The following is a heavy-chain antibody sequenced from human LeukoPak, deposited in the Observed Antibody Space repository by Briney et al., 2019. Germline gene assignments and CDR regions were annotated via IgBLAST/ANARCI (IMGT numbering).Heavy chain of an antibody. D-gene: IGHD1-14*01. CDR2: INSDGSSI. CDR3: ARARSSGSNADY. CDR1: GFTLSSYW. Sequence: GGSLRPSCAASGFTLSSYWMHWVRQAPGKGLVWVSRINSDGSSISYADSVKGRFTISRDNAKNTLYLQMNSLRAEDTAVYYCARARSSGSNADYWGQGTLVTVSS. J-gene: IGHJ4*02. V-gene: IGHV3-74*01.